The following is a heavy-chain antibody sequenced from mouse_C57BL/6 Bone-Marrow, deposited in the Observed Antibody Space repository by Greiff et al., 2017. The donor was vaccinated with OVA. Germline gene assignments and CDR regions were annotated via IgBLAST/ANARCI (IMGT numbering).Heavy chain of an antibody. J-gene: IGHJ3*01. CDR2: IDPENGDT. V-gene: IGHV14-4*01. CDR1: GFNIKDDY. CDR3: TTLPLAWFAY. Sequence: DVQLQESGAELVRPGASVKLSCTASGFNIKDDYMHWVKQRPEQGLEWIGWIDPENGDTEYASKFQGKATITADTSSNTAYLQLSSLTSEDTAVYYCTTLPLAWFAYGGQGTLVTVSA.